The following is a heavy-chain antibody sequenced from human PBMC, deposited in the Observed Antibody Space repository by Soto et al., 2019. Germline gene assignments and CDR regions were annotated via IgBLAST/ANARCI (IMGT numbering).Heavy chain of an antibody. Sequence: SETLSLTCTVSGGSISSYYWSWIRQPPGKGLEWIGYIYYSGSTNYNPSLKSRVTISVDTSKNQFSLKLSSVTAADTAVYYCARPKRVVTAGGFDIWGQGTMVTVSS. CDR3: ARPKRVVTAGGFDI. D-gene: IGHD2-21*02. CDR1: GGSISSYY. CDR2: IYYSGST. J-gene: IGHJ3*02. V-gene: IGHV4-59*08.